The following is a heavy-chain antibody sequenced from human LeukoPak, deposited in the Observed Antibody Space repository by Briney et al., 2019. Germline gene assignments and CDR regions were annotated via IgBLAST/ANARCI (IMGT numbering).Heavy chain of an antibody. CDR2: IKQDGSEK. J-gene: IGHJ6*02. Sequence: GGSLRLSCAASGFDFSSYWMSWVRQAPGKGLEWVADIKQDGSEKYYVDSVKGRFTISRDNAKNSLYLQMNSLRAEDTAVYYCARVRGYDRPYYYYGMDVWGQGTTVTVSS. CDR3: ARVRGYDRPYYYYGMDV. D-gene: IGHD5-12*01. CDR1: GFDFSSYW. V-gene: IGHV3-7*01.